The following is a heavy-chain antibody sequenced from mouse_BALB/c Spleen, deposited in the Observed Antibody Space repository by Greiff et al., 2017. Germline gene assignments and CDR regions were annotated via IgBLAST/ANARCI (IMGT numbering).Heavy chain of an antibody. CDR1: GYTFTSYT. J-gene: IGHJ2*01. Sequence: VKLVESGAELARPGASVKMSCKASGYTFTSYTMHWVKQRPGQGLEWIGYINPSSGYTNYNQKFKDKATLTADKSSSTAYMQLSSLTSEDSAVYYCVRGYGSSYHYFDYWGQGTTLTVSS. CDR2: INPSSGYT. CDR3: VRGYGSSYHYFDY. V-gene: IGHV1-4*01. D-gene: IGHD1-1*01.